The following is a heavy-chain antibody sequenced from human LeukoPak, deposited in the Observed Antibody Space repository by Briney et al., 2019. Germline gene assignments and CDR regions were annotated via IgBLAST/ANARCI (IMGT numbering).Heavy chain of an antibody. CDR2: INHSGST. CDR3: ARARPHLRGRSGACYI. CDR1: GGSFSGYY. V-gene: IGHV4-34*01. Sequence: SETLSLTCAVYGGSFSGYYWSWIRQPPGKGLEWIGEINHSGSTNYNPSLKSRVTISVDTSKNQFSLKLSSVTAADTAVYYCARARPHLRGRSGACYICGQGKMVTVSS. J-gene: IGHJ3*02.